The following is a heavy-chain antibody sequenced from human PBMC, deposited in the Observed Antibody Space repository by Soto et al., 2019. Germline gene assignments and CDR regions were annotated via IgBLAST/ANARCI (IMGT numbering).Heavy chain of an antibody. CDR2: IYYSGAT. Sequence: SETLSLTCAVSGGSISSTTYYWAWIRQPPGKGLEWVATIYYSGATYYNPSLKSRLTISVDTSKNQFSLRLSSVTAADTAMYYCARYYDTSNRPYFHHWGQGTRVTVS. J-gene: IGHJ1*01. D-gene: IGHD3-22*01. CDR1: GGSISSTTYY. CDR3: ARYYDTSNRPYFHH. V-gene: IGHV4-39*01.